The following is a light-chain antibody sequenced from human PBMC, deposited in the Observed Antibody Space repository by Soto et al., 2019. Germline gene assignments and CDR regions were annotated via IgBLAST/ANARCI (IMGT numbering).Light chain of an antibody. CDR3: SSYTSSSTWV. Sequence: QSALTQPPSVSGSPGQSVTISCTGTSSDVGSYNRVSWYQQPPGTVPKLMIYEVSNRPSGVPDRFSGSKSGNTASPTISGLQAEDEADYYCSSYTSSSTWVFGGGTKLTVL. CDR1: SSDVGSYNR. V-gene: IGLV2-18*02. CDR2: EVS. J-gene: IGLJ3*02.